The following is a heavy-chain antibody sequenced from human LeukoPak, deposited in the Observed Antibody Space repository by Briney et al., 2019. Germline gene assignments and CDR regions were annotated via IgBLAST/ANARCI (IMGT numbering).Heavy chain of an antibody. V-gene: IGHV1-46*01. Sequence: ASVKVSCKASGYTFTSYYMHWVRQAPGQGLEWMGIINPSGGSTSYAQKFQGRVTMTRDTSTSTVYMELSSLRSEDTAVYYCARSLDGYSSGWYGFDYWGQGTLVTVSS. CDR2: INPSGGST. CDR1: GYTFTSYY. CDR3: ARSLDGYSSGWYGFDY. D-gene: IGHD6-19*01. J-gene: IGHJ4*02.